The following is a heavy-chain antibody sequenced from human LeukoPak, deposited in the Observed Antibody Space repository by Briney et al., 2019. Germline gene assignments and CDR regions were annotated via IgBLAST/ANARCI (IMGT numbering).Heavy chain of an antibody. D-gene: IGHD4-23*01. V-gene: IGHV3-11*01. J-gene: IGHJ3*02. CDR3: ARESERRLSSAVVTESYGFDI. CDR2: ISGSGSTI. CDR1: GFTFSDYY. Sequence: PGGSLRLSCAVSGFTFSDYYISWIRQAPGKGLEWVSYISGSGSTIYYADSVKGRFTISRDKAKNSLYLQMNSLRAEDTAVYYCARESERRLSSAVVTESYGFDIWGQGTMVTVSS.